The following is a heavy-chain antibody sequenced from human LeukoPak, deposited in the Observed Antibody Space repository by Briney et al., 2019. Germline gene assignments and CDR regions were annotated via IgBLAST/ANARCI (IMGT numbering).Heavy chain of an antibody. CDR2: ISYDGSNK. Sequence: GGSLRLSCAASGFTFSNYAMHWVRQAPGKGLEWVAVISYDGSNKYYADSVKGRFTISRDNSKNTLYLQMNSLRAEDTAVYYCARHSGYHSTMYLDYWGQGTLVTVSS. J-gene: IGHJ4*02. D-gene: IGHD3-22*01. V-gene: IGHV3-30*04. CDR3: ARHSGYHSTMYLDY. CDR1: GFTFSNYA.